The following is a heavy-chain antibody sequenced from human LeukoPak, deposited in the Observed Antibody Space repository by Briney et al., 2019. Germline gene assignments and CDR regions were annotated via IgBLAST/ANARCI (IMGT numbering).Heavy chain of an antibody. J-gene: IGHJ5*02. D-gene: IGHD3-3*01. CDR2: INHSGST. CDR3: ARPGEGDFWSGGFDP. CDR1: GGSFSGYY. V-gene: IGHV4-34*01. Sequence: PSETLSLTCAVYGGSFSGYYWSWIRQPPGKGLEWIGEINHSGSTNYNPSLKSRVTISIDTSKNQFSLKLSSVTAADTAVYYCARPGEGDFWSGGFDPWGQGTLVTVSS.